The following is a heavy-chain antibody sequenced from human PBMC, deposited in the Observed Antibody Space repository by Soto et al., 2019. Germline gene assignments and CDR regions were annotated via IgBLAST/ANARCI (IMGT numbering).Heavy chain of an antibody. D-gene: IGHD6-13*01. CDR1: GFTFSNYE. V-gene: IGHV3-64*01. Sequence: GGSLRLSCAASGFTFSNYEMHWVRQAPGKGLEYVSGISNNGAHTDYAKTVKGRFNISRDNSENTLYLQMGILRAEDMALYYCARRGYGSRWPNVYMDVWGKGTTVTVSS. CDR3: ARRGYGSRWPNVYMDV. CDR2: ISNNGAHT. J-gene: IGHJ6*03.